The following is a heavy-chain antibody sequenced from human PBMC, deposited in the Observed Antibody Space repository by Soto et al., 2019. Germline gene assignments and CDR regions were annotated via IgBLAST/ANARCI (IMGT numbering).Heavy chain of an antibody. Sequence: QVQLVQSGAGVKMPGASVRVSCKASGSTFISHAISWVRQATGQGLEWMGWMNPISGNTGYGQKFQGRVTMTSNTSTSTAYMELSSLRSDDTAVYFCARGRYAIRGAFIIGELDYWGQGSLVIVSS. CDR3: ARGRYAIRGAFIIGELDY. V-gene: IGHV1-8*01. CDR1: GSTFISHA. D-gene: IGHD3-10*01. CDR2: MNPISGNT. J-gene: IGHJ4*02.